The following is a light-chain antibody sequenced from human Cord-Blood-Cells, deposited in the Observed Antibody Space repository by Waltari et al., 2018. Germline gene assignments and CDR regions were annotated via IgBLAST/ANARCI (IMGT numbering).Light chain of an antibody. J-gene: IGKJ4*01. CDR2: KAS. Sequence: IQITQSTSTLSASVVDRVTITCRASQSISSWLAWYQQKPGKAPKLLIYKASSLESGVPSRFSGSGSGTEFTLTISSLQPDDFATYYCQQYNSYPLTFGGGTKVEIK. CDR1: QSISSW. CDR3: QQYNSYPLT. V-gene: IGKV1-5*03.